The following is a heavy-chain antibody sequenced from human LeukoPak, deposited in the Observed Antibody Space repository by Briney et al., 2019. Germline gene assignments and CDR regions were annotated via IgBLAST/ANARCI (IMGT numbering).Heavy chain of an antibody. J-gene: IGHJ4*02. CDR3: ARLSGTHYEAIDY. CDR1: GGSFSGYY. D-gene: IGHD1-14*01. Sequence: SETLSLTCAVYGGSFSGYYWSWIRQPPGKGLEWIGEINHSGSTNYNPSLKSRVTISVDTSKNQFSLKLSSVTAADMAVYYCARLSGTHYEAIDYWGQGTLVTVSS. V-gene: IGHV4-34*01. CDR2: INHSGST.